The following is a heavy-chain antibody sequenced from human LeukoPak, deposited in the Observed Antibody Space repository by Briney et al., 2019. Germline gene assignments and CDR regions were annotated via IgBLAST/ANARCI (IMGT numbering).Heavy chain of an antibody. CDR1: GFPFSSYA. V-gene: IGHV3-30*04. Sequence: GGSLRLSCAASGFPFSSYAMHWVRQAPGKGLEWVAVISYDGSNKYYADSVKGRFTISRDNSKNTLYLQMNSLRAEDTAVYYCARVNQGLIVAPDYWGQGTLVTVSS. CDR3: ARVNQGLIVAPDY. J-gene: IGHJ4*02. D-gene: IGHD3-16*01. CDR2: ISYDGSNK.